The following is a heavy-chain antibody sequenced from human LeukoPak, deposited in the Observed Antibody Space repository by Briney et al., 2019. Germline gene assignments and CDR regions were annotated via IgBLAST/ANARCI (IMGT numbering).Heavy chain of an antibody. Sequence: SETLFLTCTVSGGSLSSYYWSWIRQPPGKGLEWIGYIYYSGSTNYNPSLKSRVTISVDRSKNQFSLKLSSVTAADTAVYYCARAQYYYDIGSAFDIWGQGTMVTVSS. CDR3: ARAQYYYDIGSAFDI. CDR1: GGSLSSYY. V-gene: IGHV4-59*12. J-gene: IGHJ3*02. CDR2: IYYSGST. D-gene: IGHD3-22*01.